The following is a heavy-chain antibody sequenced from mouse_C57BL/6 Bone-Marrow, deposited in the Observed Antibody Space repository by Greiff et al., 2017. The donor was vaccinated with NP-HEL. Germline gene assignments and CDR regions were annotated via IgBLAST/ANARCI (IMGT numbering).Heavy chain of an antibody. J-gene: IGHJ2*01. CDR1: GYAFSSYW. CDR2: IYPGDGDT. Sequence: VQLQQSGAELVKPGASVKISCKASGYAFSSYWMNWVKQRPGKGLEWIGQIYPGDGDTNYNGKFKGKATLTADKSSSTAYMRLSSLTSEDSAVYFCARGTGRRYYFDYWGQGTTLTVSS. D-gene: IGHD3-1*01. CDR3: ARGTGRRYYFDY. V-gene: IGHV1-80*01.